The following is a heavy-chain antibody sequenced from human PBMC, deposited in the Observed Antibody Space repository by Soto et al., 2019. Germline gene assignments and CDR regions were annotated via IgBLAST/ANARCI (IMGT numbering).Heavy chain of an antibody. CDR1: GFTFGTYG. CDR2: ISYDGSHE. J-gene: IGHJ4*02. Sequence: VGSLRLSCAASGFTFGTYGMHWVRQAPGKGLEWVAVISYDGSHENYADSVKGRFTISRDNSKNTLYLQMNSLRAEDTAVYYCAKDLRNYYYFDYWGQGTLVTVSS. V-gene: IGHV3-30*18. CDR3: AKDLRNYYYFDY. D-gene: IGHD1-7*01.